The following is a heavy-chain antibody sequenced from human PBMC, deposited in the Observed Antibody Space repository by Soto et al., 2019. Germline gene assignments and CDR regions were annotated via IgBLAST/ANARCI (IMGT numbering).Heavy chain of an antibody. CDR1: GFTFSSYA. J-gene: IGHJ4*02. D-gene: IGHD6-19*01. V-gene: IGHV3-30-3*01. Sequence: GGSLRLSCAASGFTFSSYAMHWVRQAPGKGLEWVAVISYDGSNKYYADSVKGRFTISRDNSKNTLYLQMNSLRAEDTAVYYCAREKQWLVPFDYWGQGTLVTVSS. CDR2: ISYDGSNK. CDR3: AREKQWLVPFDY.